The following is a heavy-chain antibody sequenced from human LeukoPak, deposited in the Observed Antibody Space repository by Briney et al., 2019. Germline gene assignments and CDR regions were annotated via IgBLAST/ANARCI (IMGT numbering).Heavy chain of an antibody. J-gene: IGHJ2*01. CDR3: ARHASSWSLWYFDI. V-gene: IGHV4-39*01. Sequence: PSETLSLTCTVSGGSLSSSSYYWGWIRQPPGKGLEWIGSIYYSGSTYHNPPLNSRVTISVDTSKTQFSLKLSSVTAAATAVYYCARHASSWSLWYFDIWGRSTLVTVSS. CDR2: IYYSGST. D-gene: IGHD6-13*01. CDR1: GGSLSSSSYY.